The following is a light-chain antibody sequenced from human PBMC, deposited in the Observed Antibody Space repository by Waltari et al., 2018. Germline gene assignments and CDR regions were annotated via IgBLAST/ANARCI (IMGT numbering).Light chain of an antibody. CDR1: QSLLHSNGYTY. J-gene: IGKJ2*01. CDR3: MQALQTPYT. Sequence: DIVMTQSALSLPVTPGEPASIPCRSSQSLLHSNGYTYLDWYLQKPGQSPQLLIYLGSNRASGVPDRFSGSGSGTEFTLKTSRVEAEDVGVYYCMQALQTPYTFGQGTKLEIK. CDR2: LGS. V-gene: IGKV2-28*01.